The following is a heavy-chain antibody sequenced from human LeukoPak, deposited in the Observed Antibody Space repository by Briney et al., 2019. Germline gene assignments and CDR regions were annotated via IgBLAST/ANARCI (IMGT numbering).Heavy chain of an antibody. CDR3: AKEVLGYSSGWYGTNWFDP. Sequence: PGGSLRLSCAASGFTFSNYAMNWVRQAPGKGLEWVSAISGSGGSTYYANSVKGRFTISRDNSKNTLYLQMNSLRAEDTAVYYCAKEVLGYSSGWYGTNWFDPWGQGALVTVSS. CDR1: GFTFSNYA. D-gene: IGHD6-19*01. V-gene: IGHV3-23*01. J-gene: IGHJ5*02. CDR2: ISGSGGST.